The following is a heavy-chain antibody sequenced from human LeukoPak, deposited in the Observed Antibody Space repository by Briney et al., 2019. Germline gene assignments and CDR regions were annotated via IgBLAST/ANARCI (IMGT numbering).Heavy chain of an antibody. CDR2: ISAGGA. D-gene: IGHD1-14*01. CDR3: AKLTSA. Sequence: PGGSLRLSCAASEFTFINYNMMWVRQAPGKGLEWVSSISAGGAYYAASVKGRFTISRDNSKNTVYLQMNSLRGDDTAMYYCAKLTSAWGQGTLVTVSS. CDR1: EFTFINYN. J-gene: IGHJ5*02. V-gene: IGHV3-23*01.